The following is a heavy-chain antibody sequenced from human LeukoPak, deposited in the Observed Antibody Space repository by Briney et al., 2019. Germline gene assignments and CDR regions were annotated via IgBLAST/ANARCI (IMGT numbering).Heavy chain of an antibody. CDR1: GGSFSGYY. Sequence: SETLSLTCAVYGGSFSGYYWSWIRQPPGKGLEWIGEINHSGSTNYNPSLKSRVTISVDTSKNQFSLKLSSVTAADTAVYYCARVLPAAIDYYYGMDVWGQGTTVTVSS. CDR3: ARVLPAAIDYYYGMDV. J-gene: IGHJ6*02. V-gene: IGHV4-34*01. CDR2: INHSGST. D-gene: IGHD2-2*02.